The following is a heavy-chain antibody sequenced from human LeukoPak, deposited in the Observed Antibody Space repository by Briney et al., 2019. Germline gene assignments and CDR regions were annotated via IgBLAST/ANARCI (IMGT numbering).Heavy chain of an antibody. CDR3: ARDTSYSGYDPLDY. V-gene: IGHV1-18*01. CDR2: ISAYNGNT. CDR1: GYTFTNYG. Sequence: GASVEVSCKASGYTFTNYGISWVRQAPGQGLEWMGWISAYNGNTNYAQKVQGRVTMTTDTSTNTAYIELRSLRSDDTAVYYCARDTSYSGYDPLDYWGQGTLVTVSS. D-gene: IGHD5-12*01. J-gene: IGHJ4*02.